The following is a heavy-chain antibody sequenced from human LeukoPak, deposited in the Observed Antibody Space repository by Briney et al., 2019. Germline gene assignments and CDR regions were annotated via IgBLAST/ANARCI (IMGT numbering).Heavy chain of an antibody. V-gene: IGHV3-23*01. CDR3: VKDYGPKQLVFFDS. Sequence: PTGGSLRLSCAASGFTFTSYAMSWVRQAPGKGLEWVSAITGSGDSTFYADSVKGRFTISRDNSRNTLYVQTNSPRAEDTAVYYCVKDYGPKQLVFFDSWGQGTLVTVSS. CDR1: GFTFTSYA. D-gene: IGHD6-13*01. CDR2: ITGSGDST. J-gene: IGHJ4*02.